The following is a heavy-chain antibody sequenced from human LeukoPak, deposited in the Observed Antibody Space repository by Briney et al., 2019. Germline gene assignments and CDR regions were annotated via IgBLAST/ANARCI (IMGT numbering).Heavy chain of an antibody. CDR3: TRGVTIPNWFDP. V-gene: IGHV3-73*01. J-gene: IGHJ5*02. CDR1: GFTFSGSP. D-gene: IGHD3-3*01. CDR2: IGSKADSYAT. Sequence: PGGSLRLSCAASGFTFSGSPMHWVRQASGKGLEWVGRIGSKADSYATAYAASVKGRFTISRDDSKNTAYLQMNSLKTEDTAVYYCTRGVTIPNWFDPWGQGTLVTVSS.